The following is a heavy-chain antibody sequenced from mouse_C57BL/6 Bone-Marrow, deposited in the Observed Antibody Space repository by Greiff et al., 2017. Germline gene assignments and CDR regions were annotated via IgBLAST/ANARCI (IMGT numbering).Heavy chain of an antibody. D-gene: IGHD1-1*01. CDR1: GFTFSSYG. Sequence: EVKLVESGGDLVKPGGSLKLSCAASGFTFSSYGMSWVRQTPDKRLEWVATISSGGSYTYYPASVKGRFTISRDNAKNTLYLQMSSLKSEDTAMYDVARHDGSSPWFAYWGQGTLVTVSA. J-gene: IGHJ3*01. V-gene: IGHV5-6*01. CDR3: ARHDGSSPWFAY. CDR2: ISSGGSYT.